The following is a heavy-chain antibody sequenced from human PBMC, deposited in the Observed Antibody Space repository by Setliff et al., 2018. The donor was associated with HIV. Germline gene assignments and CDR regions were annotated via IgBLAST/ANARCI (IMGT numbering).Heavy chain of an antibody. CDR2: IYSSGGT. J-gene: IGHJ6*03. Sequence: PSETLSLTCSVTGGSIVYYYWSWVRQPAGKGLEWIGRIYSSGGTHYNPSLNSRATMSVDTSKNQFFLKLTSVTAADKAIYYCARYDYERYYYYYMDVWGKGTTVTVSS. V-gene: IGHV4-4*07. CDR3: ARYDYERYYYYYMDV. D-gene: IGHD3-22*01. CDR1: GGSIVYYY.